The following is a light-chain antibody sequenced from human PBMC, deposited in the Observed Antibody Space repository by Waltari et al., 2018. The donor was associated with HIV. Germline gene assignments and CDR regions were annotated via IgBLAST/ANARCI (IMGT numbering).Light chain of an antibody. CDR2: WAS. J-gene: IGKJ1*01. V-gene: IGKV4-1*01. CDR3: QQYYSTPPWT. CDR1: QSVLYSSNNKNY. Sequence: DIVMTQSPDSLAVSLGERATINCKSSQSVLYSSNNKNYLAWYQQKPGQPPKLLIYWASTRDSGVPDRFSGSGSRTDFTLTISSLQAEDVAVYYCQQYYSTPPWTFGQGTKVEIK.